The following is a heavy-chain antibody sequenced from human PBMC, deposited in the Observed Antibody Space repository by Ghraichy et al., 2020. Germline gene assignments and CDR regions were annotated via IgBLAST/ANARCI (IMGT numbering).Heavy chain of an antibody. CDR1: GFTFSSYA. J-gene: IGHJ4*02. V-gene: IGHV3-23*01. CDR3: AKVASYHPYYYDSSGYSHYYFDY. CDR2: ISGSGGST. Sequence: GGSLRLSCAASGFTFSSYAMSWVRQAPGKGLEWVSAISGSGGSTYYADSVKGRFTISRDNSKNTLYLQMNSLRAEDTAVYYCAKVASYHPYYYDSSGYSHYYFDYWGQGTLVTVSS. D-gene: IGHD3-22*01.